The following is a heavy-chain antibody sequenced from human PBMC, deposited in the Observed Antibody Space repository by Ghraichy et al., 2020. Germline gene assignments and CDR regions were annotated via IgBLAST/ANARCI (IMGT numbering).Heavy chain of an antibody. CDR1: GYTFTGYY. Sequence: ASVKVSCKASGYTFTGYYMHWVRQAPGQGLEWMGWINPNSGGTNYAQKFHGRVTMTRDTSISTAYMELSRLRSDDTAVYYCARDTFDYDILTGYYSPYYYYGMDVWGQGTTVTVSS. CDR3: ARDTFDYDILTGYYSPYYYYGMDV. CDR2: INPNSGGT. D-gene: IGHD3-9*01. J-gene: IGHJ6*02. V-gene: IGHV1-2*02.